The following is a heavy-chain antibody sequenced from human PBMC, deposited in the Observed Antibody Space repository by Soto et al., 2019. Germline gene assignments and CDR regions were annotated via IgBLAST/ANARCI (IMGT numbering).Heavy chain of an antibody. CDR2: VHTFNGHT. Sequence: QVQLVQSGAEVRKPGASVTVSCKASGYTFTNYGFIWVRQAPGQGLEWVGWVHTFNGHTNYAQKFQGRVTMTTDTPTGTAYMELRRLRSADPGVYYCARAGPYSTSGYSLNTFDYGGQGPLVTVSS. V-gene: IGHV1-18*01. J-gene: IGHJ4*02. CDR3: ARAGPYSTSGYSLNTFDY. D-gene: IGHD2-2*01. CDR1: GYTFTNYG.